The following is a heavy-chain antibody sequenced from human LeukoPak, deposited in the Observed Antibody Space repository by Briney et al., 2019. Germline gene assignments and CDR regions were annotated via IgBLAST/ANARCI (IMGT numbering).Heavy chain of an antibody. D-gene: IGHD2-15*01. CDR2: IYYSGST. CDR1: GFTFSSYA. CDR3: ARPLYCSGGSCFGLFDY. Sequence: GSLRLSCAASGFTFSSYAMSWIRQPPGKGLEWIGSIYYSGSTYYNPSLKSRVTISVDTSKNQFSLKLSSVTAADTAVYYCARPLYCSGGSCFGLFDYWGQGTLVTVSS. J-gene: IGHJ4*02. V-gene: IGHV4-39*01.